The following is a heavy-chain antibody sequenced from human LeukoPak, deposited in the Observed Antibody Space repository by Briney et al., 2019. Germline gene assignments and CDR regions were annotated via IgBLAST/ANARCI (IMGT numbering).Heavy chain of an antibody. V-gene: IGHV1-2*02. J-gene: IGHJ4*02. Sequence: ASVKVSCKASGYTFTGYYMHWVRQAPGQGLEWMGWINPNSGGTNYAQKFQGRVTITRGTSISTAYMELSRLRSDDTAVYYCARPYCSGGSCHDYFDYWGQGTLVTVSS. D-gene: IGHD2-15*01. CDR3: ARPYCSGGSCHDYFDY. CDR1: GYTFTGYY. CDR2: INPNSGGT.